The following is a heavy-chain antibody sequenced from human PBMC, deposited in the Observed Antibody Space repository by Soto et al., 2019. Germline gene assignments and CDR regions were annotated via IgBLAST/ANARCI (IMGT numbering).Heavy chain of an antibody. CDR2: VEYGGST. D-gene: IGHD4-17*01. CDR3: ARHCRGAVTMNWFDP. CDR1: GGSIISSNFY. Sequence: SETLSLTCTVSGGSIISSNFYWGWIRQPPGKGLEWIGSVEYGGSTYDNPSLKSRVTFSADTSKNQFSLKLTSVTAADTAVYYCARHCRGAVTMNWFDPWGHGTQVTVTS. V-gene: IGHV4-39*01. J-gene: IGHJ5*02.